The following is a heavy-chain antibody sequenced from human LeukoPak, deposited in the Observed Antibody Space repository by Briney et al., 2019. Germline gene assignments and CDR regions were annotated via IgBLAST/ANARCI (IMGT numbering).Heavy chain of an antibody. V-gene: IGHV3-21*01. Sequence: GGSLRLSCAASGFTFNTFNMNWVRQAPGKGREGCSSITSGGDYIYYADSVKGRFPTSRDNAKTSLSLQLNSLRVEDTAVYYCARGHYDVLAASYKWTPDYWGQGTLVTVSS. D-gene: IGHD3-9*01. CDR2: ITSGGDYI. CDR3: ARGHYDVLAASYKWTPDY. J-gene: IGHJ4*02. CDR1: GFTFNTFN.